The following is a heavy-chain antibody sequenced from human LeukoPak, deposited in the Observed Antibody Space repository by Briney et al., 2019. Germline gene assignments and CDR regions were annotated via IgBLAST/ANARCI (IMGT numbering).Heavy chain of an antibody. Sequence: HGESLKISCKGSGYSFSSYWIGWVRQMPGKGLEWMGIIYPGDSDTRYSPSFQGQVTISADKSISTAYLQWSSLKASDTAMYYCARLQVVVVPAAIYYYGMDVWGQGTRSPSP. CDR1: GYSFSSYW. D-gene: IGHD2-2*01. V-gene: IGHV5-51*01. J-gene: IGHJ6*02. CDR2: IYPGDSDT. CDR3: ARLQVVVVPAAIYYYGMDV.